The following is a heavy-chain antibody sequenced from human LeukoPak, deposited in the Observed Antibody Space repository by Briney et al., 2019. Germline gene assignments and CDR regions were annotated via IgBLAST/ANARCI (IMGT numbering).Heavy chain of an antibody. CDR2: VVHSGGST. CDR1: GFTFSSYA. CDR3: ARDHYYDSSGYNDAFDI. D-gene: IGHD3-22*01. Sequence: GGSLRLSCAASGFTFSSYAMSWVRQAPGKGLEWVSAVVHSGGSTYYADSVKGRFTISRDNAKNSLYLQMYSLRAEDTAVYYCARDHYYDSSGYNDAFDIWGQGTMVTVSS. V-gene: IGHV3-23*01. J-gene: IGHJ3*02.